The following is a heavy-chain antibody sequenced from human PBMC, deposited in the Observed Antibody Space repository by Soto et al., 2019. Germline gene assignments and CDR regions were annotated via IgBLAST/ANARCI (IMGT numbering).Heavy chain of an antibody. D-gene: IGHD2-15*01. CDR1: GFTFSSYD. V-gene: IGHV3-23*01. Sequence: GGSLRLSCAASGFTFSSYDMSWVRQAPGKGLEWVSAISGSGGSTYYADSVKGRFTISRDNSKNTLYLQMNSLRAEDTAVYYSAPPYCSGGSCYPDYWVQGTLVTVSS. CDR3: APPYCSGGSCYPDY. J-gene: IGHJ4*02. CDR2: ISGSGGST.